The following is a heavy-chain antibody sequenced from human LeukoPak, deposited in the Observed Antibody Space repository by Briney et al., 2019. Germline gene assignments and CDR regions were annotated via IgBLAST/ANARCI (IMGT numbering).Heavy chain of an antibody. CDR2: ISGYSGNT. J-gene: IGHJ6*03. Sequence: ASVKVSCKASGYTFTSYGISWVRQAPGQGLEWMGWISGYSGNTNYAQKLQGRVTMTTDTSTSTAYMELRSLRSDDTAVYYCARDLKREIVVVSFYYYYMDVWGKGTTVTISS. D-gene: IGHD3-22*01. V-gene: IGHV1-18*01. CDR1: GYTFTSYG. CDR3: ARDLKREIVVVSFYYYYMDV.